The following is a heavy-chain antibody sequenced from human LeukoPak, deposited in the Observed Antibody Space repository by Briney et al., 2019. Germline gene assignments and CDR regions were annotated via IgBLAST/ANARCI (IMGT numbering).Heavy chain of an antibody. Sequence: PSETLSLTCAISGSSITSVSHFWGWIRQPPGKGLEWIGDIYYTGSTYYSPSLRSRVTMSVHTSENQFSLRLNSVTAVDTAVYYCARRWGNIVGVTYEYWGQGTLVTVSS. CDR1: GSSITSVSHF. CDR3: ARRWGNIVGVTYEY. CDR2: IYYTGST. D-gene: IGHD3-16*01. J-gene: IGHJ4*02. V-gene: IGHV4-39*01.